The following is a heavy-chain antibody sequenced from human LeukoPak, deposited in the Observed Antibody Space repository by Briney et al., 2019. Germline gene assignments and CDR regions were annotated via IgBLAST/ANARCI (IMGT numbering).Heavy chain of an antibody. CDR2: IIPMYGTP. J-gene: IGHJ4*02. CDR1: GGTFTNCA. D-gene: IGHD6-6*01. CDR3: ARPDKAAQYGPFDY. Sequence: ASVKVSCKASGGTFTNCAISWVRQAPGQGLEWMGGIIPMYGTPSYAQNFQGKVTITTDESTSTSYLELNSLRSEDTAVYYCARPDKAAQYGPFDYWGQGTLVIVSS. V-gene: IGHV1-69*05.